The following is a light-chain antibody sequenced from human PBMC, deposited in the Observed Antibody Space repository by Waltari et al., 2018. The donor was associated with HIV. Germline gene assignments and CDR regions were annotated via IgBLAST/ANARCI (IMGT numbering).Light chain of an antibody. CDR3: QHYGSYSYT. CDR2: KGS. J-gene: IGKJ2*01. CDR1: QGISSW. V-gene: IGKV1-5*03. Sequence: DIQMTQSPSTLSASVGDRVTITCRASQGISSWFAWYQQKPGKAPQLLIYKGSTLETGVPSRFSGSGSGTEFTLTISGLQPDDFATYYCQHYGSYSYTFGQGTQLEIK.